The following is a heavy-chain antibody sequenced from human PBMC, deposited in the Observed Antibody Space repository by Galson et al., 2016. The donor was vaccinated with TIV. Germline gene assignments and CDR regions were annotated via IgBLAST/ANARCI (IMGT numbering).Heavy chain of an antibody. CDR1: GLIVSSNY. J-gene: IGHJ4*02. Sequence: SLRLSCAASGLIVSSNYMSWVRQAPGKGLEWVSLISSGGSTSYVDSVEGRFTISRDNAKNTLYLQMNNLRAEDTAVYYCVGGEERPLVGAKPFDYWAQGTLVTVSS. CDR3: VGGEERPLVGAKPFDY. CDR2: ISSGGST. D-gene: IGHD1-26*01. V-gene: IGHV3-66*01.